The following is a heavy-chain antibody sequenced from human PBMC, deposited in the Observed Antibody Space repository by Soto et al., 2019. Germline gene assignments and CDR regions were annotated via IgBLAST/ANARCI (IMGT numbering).Heavy chain of an antibody. D-gene: IGHD3-16*01. J-gene: IGHJ6*02. Sequence: EVQLVQSGGGLVQPGGSLRLSCATSGFTFSDHYMDWVRQAPGKGLEWLGRSLNKANSYTAEYAASVRARFVISRDASRSPLDLHMNSLNTEDTAVYYCSRSADSRSSLSLGYYGMDVWGQGTTVIVSS. CDR2: SLNKANSYTA. CDR1: GFTFSDHY. V-gene: IGHV3-72*01. CDR3: SRSADSRSSLSLGYYGMDV.